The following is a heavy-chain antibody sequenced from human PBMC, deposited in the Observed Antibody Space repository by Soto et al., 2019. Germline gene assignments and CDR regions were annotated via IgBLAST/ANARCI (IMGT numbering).Heavy chain of an antibody. J-gene: IGHJ5*02. Sequence: GGALRLSCAASGFTFSSFVMHWVRQSPGKGLEWVATISHDGGKKYNADSVKGRFTISRDNSKSTLYLQMSSLRAEDTAVYYCAKGPYTSSSGGDWFDPWGQGTLVTVSS. CDR2: ISHDGGKK. CDR1: GFTFSSFV. D-gene: IGHD6-6*01. CDR3: AKGPYTSSSGGDWFDP. V-gene: IGHV3-30*18.